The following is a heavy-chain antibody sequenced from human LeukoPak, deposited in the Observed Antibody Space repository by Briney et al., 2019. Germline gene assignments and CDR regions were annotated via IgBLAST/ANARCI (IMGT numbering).Heavy chain of an antibody. CDR2: ISAHNGDT. V-gene: IGHV1-18*01. CDR1: GGTFSSYA. D-gene: IGHD1-26*01. Sequence: ASVKVSCKASGGTFSSYAISWVRQAPGQGLEWMGWISAHNGDTNYAQKFQGRVSMTTDTSTSTGYMELRSLTSDDAAVYYCARDLKRTVGATTASDYWGQGTLVTVSS. J-gene: IGHJ4*02. CDR3: ARDLKRTVGATTASDY.